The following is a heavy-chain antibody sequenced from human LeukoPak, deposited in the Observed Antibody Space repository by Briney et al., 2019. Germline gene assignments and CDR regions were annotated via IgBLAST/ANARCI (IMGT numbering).Heavy chain of an antibody. CDR2: IWYDGSNK. CDR1: GFTFSSYG. Sequence: PGRSLRLSCAASGFTFSSYGMHWVRQAPGKGLEWVAVIWYDGSNKYYADSVKGRFTISRDNSENTLYLQMNSLRAEDTAVYYCAKRLSSWEFDYWGQGTLVTVSS. D-gene: IGHD6-13*01. J-gene: IGHJ4*02. CDR3: AKRLSSWEFDY. V-gene: IGHV3-30*18.